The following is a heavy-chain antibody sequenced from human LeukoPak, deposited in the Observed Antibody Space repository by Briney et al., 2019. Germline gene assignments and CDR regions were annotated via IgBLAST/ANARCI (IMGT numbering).Heavy chain of an antibody. Sequence: QPGGSLRLSCTVSGFTVSSNSMSWVRQAPGKGLEWVSFIYSDNTHYSDSVKGRFTISRDSSKNTLYLQMNSLRAEDTAVYYCARRAGAYSHPYDYWGQGTLVTVSS. CDR2: IYSDNT. CDR1: GFTVSSNS. J-gene: IGHJ4*02. V-gene: IGHV3-53*01. D-gene: IGHD4/OR15-4a*01. CDR3: ARRAGAYSHPYDY.